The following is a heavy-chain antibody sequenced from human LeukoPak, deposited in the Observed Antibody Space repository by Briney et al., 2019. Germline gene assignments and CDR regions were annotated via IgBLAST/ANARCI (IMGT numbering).Heavy chain of an antibody. J-gene: IGHJ4*02. CDR2: ITGDGSDT. CDR1: GLTFRNYW. D-gene: IGHD1-26*01. CDR3: ATGEDHYCAY. V-gene: IGHV3-74*01. Sequence: GGSLRLSCAASGLTFRNYWMHWVRQAPGKGLMWLSRITGDGSDTIYAGSGKGRFTISRDNAKNTLYLQMNSLSAEDTAVYYCATGEDHYCAYWGQGTLVTVSS.